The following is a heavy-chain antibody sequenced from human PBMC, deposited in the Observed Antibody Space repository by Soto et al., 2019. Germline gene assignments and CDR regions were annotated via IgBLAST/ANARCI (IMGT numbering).Heavy chain of an antibody. CDR3: ARDLRFSSTNYFDF. CDR1: GFLFTDYY. D-gene: IGHD2-8*01. V-gene: IGHV3-11*06. J-gene: IGHJ4*02. Sequence: GGSLRLSCTASGFLFTDYYMSWIRQPPGKGLEWLAYIDGSSDYTNSADSVKGRFTISRDNAKNSVFLQMNNLRADDTAVYYCARDLRFSSTNYFDFWGRGTLVTVS. CDR2: IDGSSDYT.